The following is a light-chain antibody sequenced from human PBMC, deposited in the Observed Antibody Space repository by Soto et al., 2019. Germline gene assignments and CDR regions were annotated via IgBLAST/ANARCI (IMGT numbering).Light chain of an antibody. Sequence: DIVMTQSPDSLAVSLGERATINCKSSQSLLYTANNKNYLAWYQHKPGQPPKLLIYWASTRESGVPDRFSGSGSGTDFTLTISSLQAEDVAVYFCQQYDSKPYTFGQGTKLEI. J-gene: IGKJ2*01. CDR1: QSLLYTANNKNY. CDR3: QQYDSKPYT. V-gene: IGKV4-1*01. CDR2: WAS.